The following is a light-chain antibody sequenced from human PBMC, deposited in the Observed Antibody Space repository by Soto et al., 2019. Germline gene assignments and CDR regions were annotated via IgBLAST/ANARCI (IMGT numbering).Light chain of an antibody. CDR2: DTS. CDR1: QSVASSK. V-gene: IGKV3D-20*01. J-gene: IGKJ3*01. Sequence: EIVLTQSPVTLSLSPGERATLSCGASQSVASSKLAWYQQRPGLAPRLLIYDTSSRATGIPDRFSGSGSGTDLTLTISRLEPEDFAVYHCQQYDRSPFTFGPGTKVDIK. CDR3: QQYDRSPFT.